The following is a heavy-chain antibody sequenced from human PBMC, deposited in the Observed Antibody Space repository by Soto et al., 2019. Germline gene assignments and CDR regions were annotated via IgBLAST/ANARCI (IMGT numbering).Heavy chain of an antibody. CDR3: ARMYSRGGGMGGAFDI. J-gene: IGHJ3*02. D-gene: IGHD2-15*01. Sequence: PSETLSLTCAVSGGSISSGGYSWSWIRQPPGKGLEWIGYIYHSGSTYYNPSLKSRVTISVDRSKNQFPLKLSSVTAADTAVYYCARMYSRGGGMGGAFDIWGQGTMVTVSS. CDR1: GGSISSGGYS. CDR2: IYHSGST. V-gene: IGHV4-30-2*01.